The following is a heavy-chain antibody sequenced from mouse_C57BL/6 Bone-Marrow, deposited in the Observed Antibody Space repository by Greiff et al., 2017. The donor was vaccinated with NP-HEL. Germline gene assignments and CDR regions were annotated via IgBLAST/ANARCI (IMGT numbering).Heavy chain of an antibody. CDR1: GYTFTGYW. CDR2: ILPGSGST. J-gene: IGHJ4*01. CDR3: ALDSSDYVGPYYYAMDY. V-gene: IGHV1-9*01. D-gene: IGHD3-2*02. Sequence: LQESGAELMKPGASVKLSCKATGYTFTGYWIEWVKQRPGHGLEWIGEILPGSGSTNYNEKFKGKATFTADTSSNTAYMHLSSLTTEDSAISSGALDSSDYVGPYYYAMDYWGQGTSVTVSS.